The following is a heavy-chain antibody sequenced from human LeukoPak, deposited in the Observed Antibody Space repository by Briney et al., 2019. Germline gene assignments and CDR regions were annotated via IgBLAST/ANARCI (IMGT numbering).Heavy chain of an antibody. V-gene: IGHV1-18*01. CDR2: ISACNGNT. CDR3: ARDIELARDAFDI. CDR1: GYTFTSYG. D-gene: IGHD5-24*01. Sequence: WASVKVSCKASGYTFTSYGISWVRQAPGQGLEWMGWISACNGNTNYAQKLQGRVTMTTDTSTRTAYMELRSLRSDDTAVYYCARDIELARDAFDIWGQGTMVTVSS. J-gene: IGHJ3*02.